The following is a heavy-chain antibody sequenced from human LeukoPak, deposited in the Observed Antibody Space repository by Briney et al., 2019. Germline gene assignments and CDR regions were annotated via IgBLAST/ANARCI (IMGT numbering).Heavy chain of an antibody. V-gene: IGHV4-59*08. J-gene: IGHJ4*02. CDR2: IYYSGST. CDR3: ARRVTFGGVIAEDC. D-gene: IGHD3-16*01. Sequence: PSETLSLTCTVSGGSINSYYWSWIRQPPGKGLEWIGYIYYSGSTNYNPSLKSRVTISVDTSKNQFSLKLSSVTAADTAVYYCARRVTFGGVIAEDCWGQGTLVTVSS. CDR1: GGSINSYY.